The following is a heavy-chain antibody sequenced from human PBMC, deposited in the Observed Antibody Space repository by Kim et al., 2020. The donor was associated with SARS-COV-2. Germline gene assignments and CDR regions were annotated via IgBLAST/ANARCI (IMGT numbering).Heavy chain of an antibody. CDR3: ARQPLGYYDSSGYSHFDY. J-gene: IGHJ4*02. CDR2: IYYSGST. Sequence: SETLSLTCTVSGGSISSSSYYWGWIRQPPGKGLEWIGSIYYSGSTYYNPSLKSRVTISVDTSKNQFSLKLSSVTAADTAVYYCARQPLGYYDSSGYSHFDYWGQGTLVTVSS. CDR1: GGSISSSSYY. V-gene: IGHV4-39*01. D-gene: IGHD3-22*01.